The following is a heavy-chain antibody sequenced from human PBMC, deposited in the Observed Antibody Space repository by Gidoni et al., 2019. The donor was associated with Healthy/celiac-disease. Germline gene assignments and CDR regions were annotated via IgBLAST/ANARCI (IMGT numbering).Heavy chain of an antibody. CDR2: IWYDGSNK. J-gene: IGHJ6*02. V-gene: IGHV3-33*01. CDR3: AREPHGSGNQYGMDV. Sequence: QVQLVESGGGVVQPGRSLRLSCAASGFTFSSYGMHWVHQAPGKGLEWVAVIWYDGSNKYYADSVKGRFTISRDNSKNTLYLQMNSLRAEDTAVYYCAREPHGSGNQYGMDVWGQGTTVTVSS. D-gene: IGHD3-10*01. CDR1: GFTFSSYG.